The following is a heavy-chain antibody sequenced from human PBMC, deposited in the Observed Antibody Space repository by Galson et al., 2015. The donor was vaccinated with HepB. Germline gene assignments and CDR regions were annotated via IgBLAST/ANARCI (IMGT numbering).Heavy chain of an antibody. J-gene: IGHJ4*02. Sequence: IRQYPGKGLEWIGYIYYYSGATYYNPSLKSRVTISVDTSKNQFSLKLSSVTAADTAVYYCAREAAGTSGTDYWGQGTLVTVSS. V-gene: IGHV4-31*02. CDR3: AREAAGTSGTDY. CDR2: IYYYSGAT. D-gene: IGHD1-26*01.